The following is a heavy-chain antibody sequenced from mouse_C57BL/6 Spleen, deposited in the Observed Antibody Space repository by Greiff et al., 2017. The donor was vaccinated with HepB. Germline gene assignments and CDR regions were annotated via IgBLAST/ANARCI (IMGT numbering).Heavy chain of an antibody. J-gene: IGHJ2*01. D-gene: IGHD1-1*01. CDR3: ARGTTVPEYYFDY. CDR1: GFNIKDYY. V-gene: IGHV14-2*01. Sequence: VQLKQSGAELVKPGASVKLSCTASGFNIKDYYMHWVKQRTEQGLEWIGRIDPEDGENKYSPKFQGKATITADTSSNTAYLQLSILKSEDAAVYYSARGTTVPEYYFDYWGQGTTLTVSS. CDR2: IDPEDGEN.